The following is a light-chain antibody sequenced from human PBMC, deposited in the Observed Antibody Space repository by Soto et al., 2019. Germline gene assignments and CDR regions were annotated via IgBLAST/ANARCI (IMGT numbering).Light chain of an antibody. CDR1: QSITGN. J-gene: IGKJ5*01. Sequence: EIVLTQSPATLSLSPGERASLSCRASQSITGNYLAWYQQKPGQAPRLLIYGTSNRATGIPDRFSGGGSGTEFTLTISSLQSEDFVVYYCQQYNSWPPITFGQGTRLEIK. V-gene: IGKV3-15*01. CDR3: QQYNSWPPIT. CDR2: GTS.